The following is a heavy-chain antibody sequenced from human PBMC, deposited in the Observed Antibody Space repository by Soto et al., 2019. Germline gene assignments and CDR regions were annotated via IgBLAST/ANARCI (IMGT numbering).Heavy chain of an antibody. J-gene: IGHJ4*02. V-gene: IGHV3-23*01. CDR3: AKGSLGIQLWQPFDY. CDR2: ISGSGGST. Sequence: GSLRLSCAASGFTFSSYAMSWVRQAPGKGLEWVSAISGSGGSTYYADSVKGRFTISRDNSKNTLYLQMNSLRAEDTAVYYCAKGSLGIQLWQPFDYWGQGTLVTVSS. D-gene: IGHD5-18*01. CDR1: GFTFSSYA.